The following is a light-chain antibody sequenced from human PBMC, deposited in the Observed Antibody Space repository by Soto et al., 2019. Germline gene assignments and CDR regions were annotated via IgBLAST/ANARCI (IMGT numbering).Light chain of an antibody. Sequence: DIQMTQSPSSLSASVGDRVTITCRASQSIISYLNWYQQKPGKAPKLLIYAASSLQSGVPSRFSGSGSGTDFTLTISSLQPEYFATYYCQQSYSTWYTFGQGTKLEIK. CDR3: QQSYSTWYT. V-gene: IGKV1-39*01. CDR2: AAS. J-gene: IGKJ2*01. CDR1: QSIISY.